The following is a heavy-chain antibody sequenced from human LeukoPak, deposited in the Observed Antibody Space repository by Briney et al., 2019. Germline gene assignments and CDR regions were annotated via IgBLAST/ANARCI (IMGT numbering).Heavy chain of an antibody. J-gene: IGHJ3*02. CDR1: GGTFSTYA. Sequence: RASVKVSCKASGGTFSTYAISWVRQAPGQGLEWMGGIIPIFGTSNYAQNFQGRVTITADESTSTAYMELSSLRSEDTAVYYCARDDGRYFDRLGHDAFDIWGQGTPVTVSS. CDR3: ARDDGRYFDRLGHDAFDI. D-gene: IGHD3-9*01. CDR2: IIPIFGTS. V-gene: IGHV1-69*13.